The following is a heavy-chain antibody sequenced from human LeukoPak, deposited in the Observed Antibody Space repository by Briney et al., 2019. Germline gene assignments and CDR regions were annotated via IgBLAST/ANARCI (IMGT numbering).Heavy chain of an antibody. CDR2: IIPTFGTA. V-gene: IGHV1-69*05. CDR3: AREADSGYEPYYFDY. Sequence: GASVKVSCKASGYTFTHHGITWVRQAPGQGLEWMGGIIPTFGTANYAQKFQGRVTITTDESTSTAYMELSSLRSEDTAVYYRAREADSGYEPYYFDYWGQGTLVTVSS. D-gene: IGHD5-12*01. CDR1: GYTFTHHG. J-gene: IGHJ4*02.